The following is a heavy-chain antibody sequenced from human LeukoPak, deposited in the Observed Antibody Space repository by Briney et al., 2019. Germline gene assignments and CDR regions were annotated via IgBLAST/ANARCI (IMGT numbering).Heavy chain of an antibody. V-gene: IGHV1-8*01. Sequence: ASVKVSCKASEYTFTSYDINWVRQATGQGLEWMGWMNPNSGNTGYAQKFQGRVTMTRNTSITTAYMELSSLTSEDTAVYYCARGTPSGWYGAVCWGQGTLVTVSS. J-gene: IGHJ4*02. CDR3: ARGTPSGWYGAVC. CDR2: MNPNSGNT. D-gene: IGHD6-19*01. CDR1: EYTFTSYD.